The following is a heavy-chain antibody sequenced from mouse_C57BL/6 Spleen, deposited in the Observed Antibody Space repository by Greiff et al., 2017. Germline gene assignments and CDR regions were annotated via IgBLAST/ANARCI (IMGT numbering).Heavy chain of an antibody. D-gene: IGHD2-3*01. Sequence: EVQGVESGGGLVKPGGSLKLSCAASGFTFSDYGMHWVRQAPEKGLEWVAYISSGSSTIYYADTVKGRFTISRDNAKNTLFLQMTSLRSEDTAMYYCARWAYDVYPWFAYWGQGTLVTVSA. J-gene: IGHJ3*01. CDR1: GFTFSDYG. V-gene: IGHV5-17*01. CDR3: ARWAYDVYPWFAY. CDR2: ISSGSSTI.